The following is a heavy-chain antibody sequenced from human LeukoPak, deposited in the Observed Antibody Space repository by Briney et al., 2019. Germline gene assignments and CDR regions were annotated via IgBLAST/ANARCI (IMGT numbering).Heavy chain of an antibody. CDR2: IYPGDSDT. Sequence: KRGESLKISCKGSGYSFTSYWIGCVRQMPGKGLEWMGIIYPGDSDTRYSPSFQGQVTISADKSISTAYLQWSSLKASDTAMYYCARHSMYYYDSSGAFDIWGQGTMVTVSS. CDR1: GYSFTSYW. V-gene: IGHV5-51*01. D-gene: IGHD3-22*01. J-gene: IGHJ3*02. CDR3: ARHSMYYYDSSGAFDI.